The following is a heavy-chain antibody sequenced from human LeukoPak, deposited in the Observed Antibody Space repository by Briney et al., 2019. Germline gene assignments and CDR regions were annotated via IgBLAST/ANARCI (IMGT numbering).Heavy chain of an antibody. CDR2: IKQDGSEK. Sequence: GGSPRHSCAASGVTCSSYWMSWVRQAPGKRREWGANIKQDGSEKYYVDSVKGRFTTSRDNAKNSLYLQMNSLRDEDTAVYYCARNPLRELYIDYWGQGTLVTVSS. D-gene: IGHD5/OR15-5a*01. J-gene: IGHJ4*02. V-gene: IGHV3-7*01. CDR3: ARNPLRELYIDY. CDR1: GVTCSSYW.